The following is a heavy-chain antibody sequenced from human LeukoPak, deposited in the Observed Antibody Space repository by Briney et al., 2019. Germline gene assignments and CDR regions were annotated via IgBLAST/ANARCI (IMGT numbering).Heavy chain of an antibody. CDR1: GFTFSSYE. CDR3: ARDLYSSSYRDY. Sequence: GGSLRLSCAASGFTFSSYEINWVRQAPGKGLEWVSYISSSGSTIYYADSVKGRFTISRDNAKNSLYLQMNSLRAEDTAVYYCARDLYSSSYRDYWGQGTLVTVSS. D-gene: IGHD6-6*01. V-gene: IGHV3-48*03. J-gene: IGHJ4*02. CDR2: ISSSGSTI.